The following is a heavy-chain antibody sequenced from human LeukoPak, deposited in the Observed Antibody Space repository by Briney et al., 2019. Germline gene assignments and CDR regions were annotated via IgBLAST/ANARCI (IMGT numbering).Heavy chain of an antibody. V-gene: IGHV4-59*01. CDR3: ARSYDSRGYFYYGMDV. CDR2: IYYSGTT. Sequence: SETLSLNCTVSGXSISSYYWSWIRQPPGKGLEWIGYIYYSGTTDYNPSLKSRVTISVDTPKNQFSLKLSSVTTADTAVYFCARSYDSRGYFYYGMDVWGQGTTVTVSS. CDR1: GXSISSYY. D-gene: IGHD3-22*01. J-gene: IGHJ6*02.